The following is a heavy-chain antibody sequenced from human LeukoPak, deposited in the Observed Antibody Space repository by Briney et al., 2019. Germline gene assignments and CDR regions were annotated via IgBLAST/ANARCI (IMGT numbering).Heavy chain of an antibody. CDR1: GGSISSYY. CDR2: IYYSGST. J-gene: IGHJ5*02. Sequence: SETLSLTCTVSGGSISSYYWSWIRQPPGKGLEWIGYIYYSGSTNCNPSLKSRVTISVDTSKNQFSLKLSSVTAADTAVYYCARAGRTFSGGWFDPWGQGTLVTVSS. D-gene: IGHD3-16*01. CDR3: ARAGRTFSGGWFDP. V-gene: IGHV4-59*01.